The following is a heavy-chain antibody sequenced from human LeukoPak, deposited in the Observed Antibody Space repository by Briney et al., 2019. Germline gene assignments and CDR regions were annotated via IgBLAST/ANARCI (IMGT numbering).Heavy chain of an antibody. Sequence: PGGSLRLSCAASGFTFSSYSMNWVRQAPGKGLEWVSAISGSGGSTYYADSVKGRFTISRDNSKNTLYLQMNSLRAEDTAVYYCAKDRGYYDYVWGSYRLDWFDPWGQGTLVTVSS. CDR2: ISGSGGST. CDR1: GFTFSSYS. CDR3: AKDRGYYDYVWGSYRLDWFDP. V-gene: IGHV3-23*01. D-gene: IGHD3-16*02. J-gene: IGHJ5*02.